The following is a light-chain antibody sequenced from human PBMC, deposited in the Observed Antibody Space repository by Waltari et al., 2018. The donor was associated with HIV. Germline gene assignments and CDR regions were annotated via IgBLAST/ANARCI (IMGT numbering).Light chain of an antibody. V-gene: IGLV1-47*01. CDR1: TSNVGTNF. CDR3: ATWDGSLGAFFV. J-gene: IGLJ1*01. Sequence: QSVLTQPPSASGTPGQRVTISCSGTTSNVGTNFVSWYQHLPGAAPKLLMYRANRRPSGVPDRFSVSKSGAAASLAISGFRSEDEGDYYCATWDGSLGAFFVFGVGTKVTVL. CDR2: RAN.